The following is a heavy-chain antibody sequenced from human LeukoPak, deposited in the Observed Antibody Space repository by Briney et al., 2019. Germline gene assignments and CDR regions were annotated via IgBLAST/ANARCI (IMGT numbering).Heavy chain of an antibody. CDR2: TYYSGST. CDR3: ATISRHFDF. V-gene: IGHV4-39*01. D-gene: IGHD3-9*01. CDR1: GGSLSSSSDY. J-gene: IGHJ4*02. Sequence: PSETLSLTCTVSGGSLSSSSDYWGWIRQPPGKGLEWIGSTYYSGSTYYEPSLRSRITISADTSKNLLSLKLSSVTAADTAVYYCATISRHFDFWGQGMLVTVSS.